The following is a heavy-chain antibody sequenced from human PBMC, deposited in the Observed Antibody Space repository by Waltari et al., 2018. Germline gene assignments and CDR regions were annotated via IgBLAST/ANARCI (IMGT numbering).Heavy chain of an antibody. J-gene: IGHJ4*02. CDR3: ARDTTVVPLGY. V-gene: IGHV3-66*01. Sequence: EVQLVESGGGLVQPGGSLRLSCAASVFTVSSNYMSWVRQGPGKGLEWVSVIYSGGSTYYADSVKGRFTISRDNSKNTLYLQMNSLRAEDTAVYYCARDTTVVPLGYWGQGTLVTVSS. CDR1: VFTVSSNY. CDR2: IYSGGST. D-gene: IGHD4-17*01.